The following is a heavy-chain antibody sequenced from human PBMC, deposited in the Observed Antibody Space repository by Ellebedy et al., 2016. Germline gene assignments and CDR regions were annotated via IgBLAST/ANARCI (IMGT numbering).Heavy chain of an antibody. Sequence: ASVKVSCKASGYTFTSYAMHWVRQAPGQRLEWMGWINAGNGNTKYSQKFQGRVTITRDTSASTAYMELSSLSSEDTAVYYCAMEGSYFTDDAFDIWGEGTMVTVSS. D-gene: IGHD1-26*01. J-gene: IGHJ3*02. CDR1: GYTFTSYA. CDR2: INAGNGNT. CDR3: AMEGSYFTDDAFDI. V-gene: IGHV1-3*01.